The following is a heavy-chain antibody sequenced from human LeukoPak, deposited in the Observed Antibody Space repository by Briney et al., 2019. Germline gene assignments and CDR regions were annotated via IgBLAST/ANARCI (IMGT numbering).Heavy chain of an antibody. V-gene: IGHV3-48*03. CDR2: VSSSGSTI. D-gene: IGHD3-10*01. CDR1: GFTFSNYE. J-gene: IGHJ4*02. Sequence: QPGGSLRLSCAASGFTFSNYEMNWVRQAPGKGLEWVSYVSSSGSTIYYADSVKGRFTISRDNAKNSLYLQMNSLRAEDTAVYYCARAGGSGSNYAGSDLDYWGQGTLVTVSS. CDR3: ARAGGSGSNYAGSDLDY.